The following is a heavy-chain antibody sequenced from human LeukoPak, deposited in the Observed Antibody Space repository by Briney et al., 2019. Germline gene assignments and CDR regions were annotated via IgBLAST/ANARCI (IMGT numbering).Heavy chain of an antibody. CDR1: GGSISGYY. D-gene: IGHD4-23*01. CDR2: IYNSGST. V-gene: IGHV4-59*01. Sequence: PSETLSLTCTVSGGSISGYYWSWIRQPPGKGLEWIGYIYNSGSTNYNPSLKSRVTISVDTSKNQFSLNLNSVTAADTAVYYCAREPTPNWFDRWGQGTLVTVSS. J-gene: IGHJ5*02. CDR3: AREPTPNWFDR.